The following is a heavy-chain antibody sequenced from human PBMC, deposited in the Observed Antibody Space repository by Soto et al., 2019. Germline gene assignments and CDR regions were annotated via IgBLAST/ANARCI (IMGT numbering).Heavy chain of an antibody. CDR1: GYTFSNYG. CDR2: ISLYSDGT. Sequence: GASVKVSCKTSGYTFSNYGITWVRQAPGQPLEWLGWISLYSDGTNYAQKFQGRVSMTTDTSTTTAYMELRSLRPDDTAVYYCARVVPGAEAWFGPWGQGTLVTASS. CDR3: ARVVPGAEAWFGP. V-gene: IGHV1-18*01. D-gene: IGHD2-2*01. J-gene: IGHJ5*02.